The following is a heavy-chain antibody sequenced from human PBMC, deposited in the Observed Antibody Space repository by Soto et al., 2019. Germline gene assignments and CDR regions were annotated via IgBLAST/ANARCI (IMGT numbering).Heavy chain of an antibody. CDR2: IYPGDSDT. J-gene: IGHJ6*04. V-gene: IGHV5-51*01. D-gene: IGHD2-15*01. CDR1: GYSFTSYW. Sequence: PGESLKISCKGSGYSFTSYWIGWVRQMPGKGLEWMGIIYPGDSDTRYSPSFQGQVTISADKSISTAYLQWSSLKASDTAMYYCARVDVYCSSSSCSGYGMDVWGKGTTVTVSS. CDR3: ARVDVYCSSSSCSGYGMDV.